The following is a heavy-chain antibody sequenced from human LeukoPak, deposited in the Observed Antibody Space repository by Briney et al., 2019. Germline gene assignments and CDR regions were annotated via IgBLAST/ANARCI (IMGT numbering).Heavy chain of an antibody. V-gene: IGHV1-8*03. Sequence: VASVKVSCKASGYTFTSYDINWVRQATGQGLEWLGWMNPNSGNTGYAQKFQGRITITRDTSISTAYMELSSLRSDDTAVYYCAKSSSSWSREVGNWFDPWGQGTLVTVSS. J-gene: IGHJ5*02. CDR3: AKSSSSWSREVGNWFDP. CDR2: MNPNSGNT. CDR1: GYTFTSYD. D-gene: IGHD6-13*01.